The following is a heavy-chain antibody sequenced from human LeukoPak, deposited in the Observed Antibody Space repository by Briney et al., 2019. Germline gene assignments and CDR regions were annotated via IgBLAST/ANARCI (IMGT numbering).Heavy chain of an antibody. Sequence: SETLSLTCTVSGGSISSSSYYWGWLRQPPGKGLEWIGSIYYSGSTYYNPSLKSRVTISVDTSKNQFSLKLSSVTAADTAVYYCARVLGSSYDYWGQGTLVTVSS. J-gene: IGHJ4*02. CDR3: ARVLGSSYDY. CDR2: IYYSGST. V-gene: IGHV4-39*07. CDR1: GGSISSSSYY. D-gene: IGHD4-11*01.